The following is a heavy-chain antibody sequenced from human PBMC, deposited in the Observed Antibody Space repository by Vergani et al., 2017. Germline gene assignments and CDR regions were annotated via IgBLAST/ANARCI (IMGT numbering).Heavy chain of an antibody. CDR1: GGSISSSSYY. J-gene: IGHJ2*01. V-gene: IGHV4-39*01. Sequence: QLQLQESGPGLVKPSETLSLTCTVSGGSISSSSYYWGWIRQPPEKGLEWIGIIYHVGSTYYNPSLKSRVTISVDTSKNQFSLKLSSVTAADTAVYYCARSGNWNSYWYFDLWGRGTLVTVSS. CDR3: ARSGNWNSYWYFDL. D-gene: IGHD1-1*01. CDR2: IYHVGST.